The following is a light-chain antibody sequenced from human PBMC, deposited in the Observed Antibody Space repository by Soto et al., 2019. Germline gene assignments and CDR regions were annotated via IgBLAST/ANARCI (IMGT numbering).Light chain of an antibody. V-gene: IGKV3-11*01. CDR3: QQSSNWPPIT. J-gene: IGKJ5*01. CDR1: QSVSSY. CDR2: DAS. Sequence: EIVLTQSPATLSLSPGERATLSCRASQSVSSYLAWYQQKPGQAPRLLIYDASNRATGLPARFSGSGSGTDFTLTISSREPEDFAVYYCQQSSNWPPITFGQGTRLEIK.